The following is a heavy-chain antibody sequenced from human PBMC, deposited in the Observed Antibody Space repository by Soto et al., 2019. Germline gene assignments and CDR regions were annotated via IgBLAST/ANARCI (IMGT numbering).Heavy chain of an antibody. Sequence: ASETLSITCAVYGGCFDGYYWSWIRQPPGTGLEWIGEINHSARINYNTSLKSRVTISVDASKSQLSLKLSSVTAADTAIYYCARVGGAATNEADVWGQGTTVTVSS. V-gene: IGHV4-34*01. J-gene: IGHJ6*02. CDR1: GGCFDGYY. CDR3: ARVGGAATNEADV. D-gene: IGHD2-21*01. CDR2: INHSARI.